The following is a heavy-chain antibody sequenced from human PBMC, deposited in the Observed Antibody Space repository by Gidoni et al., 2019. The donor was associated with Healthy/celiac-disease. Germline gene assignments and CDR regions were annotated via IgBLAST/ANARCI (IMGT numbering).Heavy chain of an antibody. CDR1: GGSISSSSYY. CDR3: ATMTTVEPSWFDP. V-gene: IGHV4-39*01. Sequence: QLQLQESGPGLVKPSETLSLTCTVSGGSISSSSYYWGWIRQPPGKGLEWIGSIYYSGSTYYNPSLKSRVTISVDTSKNQFSLKLSSVTAADTAVYYCATMTTVEPSWFDPWGQGTLVTVSS. CDR2: IYYSGST. D-gene: IGHD4-4*01. J-gene: IGHJ5*02.